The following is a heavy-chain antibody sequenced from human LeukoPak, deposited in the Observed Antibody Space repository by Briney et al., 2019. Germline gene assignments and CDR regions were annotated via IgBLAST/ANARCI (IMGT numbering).Heavy chain of an antibody. D-gene: IGHD3-9*01. CDR1: GFTVSSNY. Sequence: GGSLRLSCAASGFTVSSNYMSWVRQAPGKGLEWVSAISGSGGSTYYADSVKGRFTISRDNSKNTLYLQMNSLRAEDTAVYYCALDRWLSGEFDYWGQGTLVTVSS. CDR3: ALDRWLSGEFDY. V-gene: IGHV3-23*01. CDR2: ISGSGGST. J-gene: IGHJ4*02.